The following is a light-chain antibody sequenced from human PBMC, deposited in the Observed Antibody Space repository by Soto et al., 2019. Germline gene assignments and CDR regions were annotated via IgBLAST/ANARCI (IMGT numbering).Light chain of an antibody. V-gene: IGKV3-11*01. Sequence: VCTQSPVTLSLSPWERATLSCRASQSFRGLLAWYQQKPGQAPRLLIYDAYNRATGIPPRFSGSGSGTDFTLTISRLEPEDSAVYYCQQRHRWPLTFGQGTRLE. CDR2: DAY. CDR3: QQRHRWPLT. CDR1: QSFRGL. J-gene: IGKJ5*01.